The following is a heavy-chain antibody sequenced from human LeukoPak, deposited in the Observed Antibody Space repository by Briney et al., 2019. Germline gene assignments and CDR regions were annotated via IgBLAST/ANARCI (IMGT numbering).Heavy chain of an antibody. J-gene: IGHJ6*03. Sequence: GGSLRLSCAASGFTFSSYWMSWVRQAPGKGLEWVANIKQDGSEKYYVDSVKGRFTISRDNAKNSLYLQMNSLRAEDTAVYYCARDPECSGGSCYSDYYYMDVWGKGTTVTVSS. V-gene: IGHV3-7*01. CDR3: ARDPECSGGSCYSDYYYMDV. CDR1: GFTFSSYW. CDR2: IKQDGSEK. D-gene: IGHD2-15*01.